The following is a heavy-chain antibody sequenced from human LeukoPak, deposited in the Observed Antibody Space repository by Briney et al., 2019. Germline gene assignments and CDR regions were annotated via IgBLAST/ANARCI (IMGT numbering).Heavy chain of an antibody. CDR2: IYHSGST. Sequence: PSETLSLTCAVSVYSISSGDYWAWIRQPPGKGLEWIGSIYHSGSTYYNPSLKSRVTISVDTSKNQFSLKLSSVTAADTAVYFCARGGYYYYYMDVWGKGTTVTVSS. CDR3: ARGGYYYYYMDV. V-gene: IGHV4-38-2*01. D-gene: IGHD3-16*01. J-gene: IGHJ6*03. CDR1: VYSISSGDY.